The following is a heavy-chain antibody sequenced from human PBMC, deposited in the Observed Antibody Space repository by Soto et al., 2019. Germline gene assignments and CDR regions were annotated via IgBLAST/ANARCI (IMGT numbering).Heavy chain of an antibody. CDR1: GDSITNSNYY. CDR2: IYYIGST. CDR3: ARDWELSTPYYYAMDV. Sequence: PSETLSLTCTVSGDSITNSNYYWGWFRQPPGKGLEWIASIYYIGSTYYNPSLKSRVTISVDTSKNQFSLKLNSVTAADTAVYYCARDWELSTPYYYAMDVWGQGTTVTVSS. V-gene: IGHV4-39*07. J-gene: IGHJ6*02. D-gene: IGHD1-26*01.